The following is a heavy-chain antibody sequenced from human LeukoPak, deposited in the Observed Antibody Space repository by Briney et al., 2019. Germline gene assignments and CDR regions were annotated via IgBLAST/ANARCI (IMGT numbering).Heavy chain of an antibody. V-gene: IGHV1-2*02. J-gene: IGHJ6*02. CDR2: INPKSGGT. CDR1: GYTFTGYY. CDR3: VRVAADYIMDV. D-gene: IGHD6-13*01. Sequence: GASVKVSCKASGYTFTGYYMHWVRQAPGQGLEWMGWINPKSGGTNYAQKSQGRVTMTRDTSISTAYMELSRLRSDDTAVYYCVRVAADYIMDVWGQGTTVTVSS.